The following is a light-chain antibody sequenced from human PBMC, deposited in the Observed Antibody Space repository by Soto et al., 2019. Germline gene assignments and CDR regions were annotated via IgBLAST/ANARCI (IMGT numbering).Light chain of an antibody. CDR2: GAS. Sequence: EIVLTQSPCTLSFSPWERSTLSFMTSRSINSNYLAWYQQKPGQTPRLLIYGASSRATGIPARFSGSGSETEFTLTISSLQSEDFAVYYCQQYSNWPPITFGQGTRLEIK. J-gene: IGKJ5*01. V-gene: IGKV3D-15*01. CDR1: RSINSN. CDR3: QQYSNWPPIT.